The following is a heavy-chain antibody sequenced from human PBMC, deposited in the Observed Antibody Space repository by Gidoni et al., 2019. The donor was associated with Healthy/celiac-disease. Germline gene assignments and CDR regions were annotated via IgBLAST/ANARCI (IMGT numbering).Heavy chain of an antibody. D-gene: IGHD6-13*01. CDR2: IYPGDSDT. J-gene: IGHJ6*02. V-gene: IGHV5-51*01. CDR1: GYSFTSYW. CDR3: ARLYEQLVPRGMDV. Sequence: EVQLVQSGEEVKKPGESLTISCMGSGYSFTSYWLGWVRQSPGKGLACMGIIYPGDSDTRYSPSVLGQVTISADKSISTAYLQWSSLKASDTAMYYCARLYEQLVPRGMDVWGQGTTVTVSS.